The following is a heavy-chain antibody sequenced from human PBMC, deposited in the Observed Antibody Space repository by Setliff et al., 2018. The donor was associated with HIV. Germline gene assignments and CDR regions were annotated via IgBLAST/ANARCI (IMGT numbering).Heavy chain of an antibody. Sequence: GGSLRLSCAASGFIFSDYYMNWIRQAPGKGLERVSYISGSGEATDFADSVKGRFTTSRDNAKNSLYLQMNSLSAEDTAVYYCTRDGPGRARADYYGMDVWGQGTTVTVSS. CDR2: ISGSGEAT. J-gene: IGHJ6*02. CDR1: GFIFSDYY. V-gene: IGHV3-11*04. CDR3: TRDGPGRARADYYGMDV.